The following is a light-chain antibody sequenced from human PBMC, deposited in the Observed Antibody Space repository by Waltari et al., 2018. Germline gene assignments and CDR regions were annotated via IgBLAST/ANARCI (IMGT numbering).Light chain of an antibody. Sequence: EIVLTQPPAPLSVSLGERATLSCRASQSVSSNLAWYQQKPGQAPRLLIYGASTRATGIPARFSGSGSGTEFTLTISSMQSEDFAVYYCQQKGTFGQGTKVEIK. CDR3: QQKGT. CDR2: GAS. J-gene: IGKJ1*01. CDR1: QSVSSN. V-gene: IGKV3-15*01.